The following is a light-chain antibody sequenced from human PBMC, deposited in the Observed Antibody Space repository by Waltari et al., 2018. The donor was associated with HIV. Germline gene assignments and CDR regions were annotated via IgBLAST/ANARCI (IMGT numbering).Light chain of an antibody. Sequence: IVMTQSPVSLPVSLGEMATIDCKSSQSVLSSSNNKNYLVWYQKKPGQPPKLLIYGASTRESGVPDRSRGSGAGTDFTLTISSLQAEDVAVYYGQQYYSTPWTFGQGTKVEVK. J-gene: IGKJ1*01. CDR2: GAS. V-gene: IGKV4-1*01. CDR1: QSVLSSSNNKNY. CDR3: QQYYSTPWT.